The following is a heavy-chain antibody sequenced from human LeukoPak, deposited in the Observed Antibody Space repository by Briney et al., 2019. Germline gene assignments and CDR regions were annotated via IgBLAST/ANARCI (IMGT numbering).Heavy chain of an antibody. J-gene: IGHJ4*02. V-gene: IGHV3-30*03. CDR3: ATSEAEIMGGALGQ. CDR1: GFTFSSYG. Sequence: PGGSLRLSCAASGFTFSSYGMHWVRQAPGKGLEWVAVILFDGSTKYYADSVKGRFTISRENSKNTLYLQMNSLRLEDTAVYYCATSEAEIMGGALGQWGQGALVTVSS. D-gene: IGHD1-26*01. CDR2: ILFDGSTK.